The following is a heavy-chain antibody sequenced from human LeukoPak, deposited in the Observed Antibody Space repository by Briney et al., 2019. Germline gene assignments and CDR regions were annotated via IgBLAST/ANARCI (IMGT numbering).Heavy chain of an antibody. Sequence: GGSLRLSCAASGCTFSAYWMYWVRQAPGQGLEWVSTIGGGPVYYADSVKGRFTISRDDSKNTLFLQMKSLRAEDTAIYYCAKDSYSHNGIYDAFDLWGQGTMVTVSS. CDR3: AKDSYSHNGIYDAFDL. V-gene: IGHV3-23*01. CDR1: GCTFSAYW. CDR2: IGGGPV. D-gene: IGHD2-8*01. J-gene: IGHJ3*01.